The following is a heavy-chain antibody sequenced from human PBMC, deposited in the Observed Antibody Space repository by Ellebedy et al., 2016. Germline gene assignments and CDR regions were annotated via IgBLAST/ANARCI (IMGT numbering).Heavy chain of an antibody. V-gene: IGHV3-30*18. CDR3: AKEGFQGAAKHLDY. J-gene: IGHJ4*02. CDR1: GFTFSSYG. D-gene: IGHD1-26*01. CDR2: ISYDGSNK. Sequence: GESLKISCAASGFTFSSYGMHWVRQAPGKGLEWVAVISYDGSNKYYADSVKGRFTISRDNSKNTLYLQMNSLRAEDTAVYYCAKEGFQGAAKHLDYWGQGTLVTVSS.